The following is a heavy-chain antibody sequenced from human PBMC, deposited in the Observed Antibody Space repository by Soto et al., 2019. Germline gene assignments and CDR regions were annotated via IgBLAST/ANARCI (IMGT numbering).Heavy chain of an antibody. CDR3: ARTQWFGSRYMYH. V-gene: IGHV4-30-4*01. J-gene: IGHJ5*02. CDR2: IYFSGST. D-gene: IGHD3-10*01. Sequence: QVQLQESGPGLVKPSQTLSLTCSVSGGSISSGDYYWSWIRQPPEKGLEWIAFIYFSGSTYYNPSLKRRLTISVDTSKNQFSLKLSSVTAADTAVYSCARTQWFGSRYMYHWGPGTLVTVSS. CDR1: GGSISSGDYY.